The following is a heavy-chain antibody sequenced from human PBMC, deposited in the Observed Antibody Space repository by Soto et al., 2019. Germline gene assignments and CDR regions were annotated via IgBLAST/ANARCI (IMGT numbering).Heavy chain of an antibody. CDR1: GFTVSSNY. V-gene: IGHV3-23*01. CDR2: ISGSGGST. CDR3: AKDLEYSSGWRYFDY. D-gene: IGHD6-19*01. J-gene: IGHJ4*02. Sequence: PGGSLRLSCAASGFTVSSNYVSWVRQAPGKGLEWVSAISGSGGSTYYADSVKGRFTISRDNSKNTLYLQMNSLRAEDTAVYYCAKDLEYSSGWRYFDYWGQGTLVTVSS.